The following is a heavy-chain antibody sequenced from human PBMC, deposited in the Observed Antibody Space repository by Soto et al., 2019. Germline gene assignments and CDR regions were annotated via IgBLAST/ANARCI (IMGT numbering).Heavy chain of an antibody. V-gene: IGHV1-69*13. J-gene: IGHJ6*02. D-gene: IGHD3-10*01. CDR2: IIPIFGTA. Sequence: GASVKVSCKASGGTFSSYAISWVRQAPGQGLEWMGGIIPIFGTANYAQKFQGRVTITADESTSTAYMELSSLRSEDTAVYYCASKWFGTRKPNSDLYGMDVWGQGTTVTVSS. CDR1: GGTFSSYA. CDR3: ASKWFGTRKPNSDLYGMDV.